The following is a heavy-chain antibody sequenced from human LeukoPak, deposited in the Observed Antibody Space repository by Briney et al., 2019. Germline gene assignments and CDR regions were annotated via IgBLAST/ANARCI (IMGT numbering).Heavy chain of an antibody. CDR1: GFTVSSNY. Sequence: GGSLRLSCAASGFTVSSNYMSWVRQAPGKGLEWVSVIYSGGSTYYAASVKGRFTISRDNSKNTLYLQMNSLRDEDTAVYYCARAGPQSIAAADYWGQGTLVTVSS. V-gene: IGHV3-53*01. CDR3: ARAGPQSIAAADY. D-gene: IGHD6-13*01. J-gene: IGHJ4*02. CDR2: IYSGGST.